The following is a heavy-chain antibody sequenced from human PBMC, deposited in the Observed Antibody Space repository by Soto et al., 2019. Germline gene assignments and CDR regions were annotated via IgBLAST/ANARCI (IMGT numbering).Heavy chain of an antibody. D-gene: IGHD6-13*01. CDR3: ARDRIAEYYYYGXDV. V-gene: IGHV1-69*13. J-gene: IGHJ6*01. CDR2: IIPIFGTA. CDR1: GGTFSSYA. Sequence: ASVKVSCKASGGTFSSYAISWVRQAPGQGLEWMGGIIPIFGTANYAQKFQGRVTITADGSTSTAYMELSSLRSEDTAVYYCARDRIAEYYYYGXDVWGQGTTVTVSS.